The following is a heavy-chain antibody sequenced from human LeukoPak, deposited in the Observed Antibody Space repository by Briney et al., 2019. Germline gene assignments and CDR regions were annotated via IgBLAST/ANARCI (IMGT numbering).Heavy chain of an antibody. J-gene: IGHJ5*02. D-gene: IGHD4-17*01. V-gene: IGHV3-23*01. CDR2: ISGSGGST. CDR1: GFTFSSYA. Sequence: GGSLRLSCAASGFTFSSYAMSWVRQAPGKGLEWVSAISGSGGSTYYADSVKGRFTISRDNSKNTLYLQMNSLRAEDTAVYYCARGPPSTTVTPRWFDPWGQGTLVTVSS. CDR3: ARGPPSTTVTPRWFDP.